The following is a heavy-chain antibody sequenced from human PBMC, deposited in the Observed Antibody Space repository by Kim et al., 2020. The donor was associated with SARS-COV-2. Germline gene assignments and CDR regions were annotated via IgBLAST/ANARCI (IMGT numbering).Heavy chain of an antibody. J-gene: IGHJ6*02. CDR1: GFTFSSYA. CDR3: ARDLGYGSGSYGPDYYYYGMDV. Sequence: GGSLRLSCAASGFTFSSYAMHWVRQAPGKGLEWVAVISYDGSNKYYADSVKGRFTISRDNSKNTLYLQMNSLRAEDTAVYYCARDLGYGSGSYGPDYYYYGMDVWGQGTTVTVSS. V-gene: IGHV3-30-3*01. D-gene: IGHD3-10*01. CDR2: ISYDGSNK.